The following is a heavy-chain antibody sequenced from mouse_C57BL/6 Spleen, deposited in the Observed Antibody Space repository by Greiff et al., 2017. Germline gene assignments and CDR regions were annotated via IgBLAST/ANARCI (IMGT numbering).Heavy chain of an antibody. CDR3: AREGEYYGSIDY. CDR1: GYTFTSYW. J-gene: IGHJ4*01. CDR2: IDPSGSYN. Sequence: QVQLQQPGAELVKPGASVKLSCKASGYTFTSYWMQWVKQRPGQGLEWIGEIDPSGSYNNYNQKFKGKATLTVDTSSSTAYMQLSSLTSEYAAVYYCAREGEYYGSIDYWGQGTSVTVSS. D-gene: IGHD1-1*01. V-gene: IGHV1-50*01.